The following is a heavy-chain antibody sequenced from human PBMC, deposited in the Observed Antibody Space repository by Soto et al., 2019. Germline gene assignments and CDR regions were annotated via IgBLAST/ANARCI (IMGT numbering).Heavy chain of an antibody. CDR2: ISYDGSNK. V-gene: IGHV3-30*18. CDR1: GFTFSSYG. J-gene: IGHJ4*02. Sequence: QVQLVESGGGVVQPGRSLRLSCAASGFTFSSYGMHWVRQAPGKGLEWVAVISYDGSNKYYADSVKGRFTISRDNSKNTLYLQMNSLRAEDTAVYYCAKGPRVVVVVAFDYWRQGTLVTVSS. D-gene: IGHD2-15*01. CDR3: AKGPRVVVVVAFDY.